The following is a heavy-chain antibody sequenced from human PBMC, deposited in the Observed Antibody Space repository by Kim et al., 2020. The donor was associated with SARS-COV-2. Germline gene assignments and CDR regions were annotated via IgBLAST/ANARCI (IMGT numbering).Heavy chain of an antibody. D-gene: IGHD3-10*01. J-gene: IGHJ5*02. CDR3: AKDRGGLPWFDP. V-gene: IGHV3-30*18. CDR1: GFTFSSYG. CDR2: ISCDGSNK. Sequence: GGSLRLSCAASGFTFSSYGMHWVRQAPGKGLEWVAVISCDGSNKYYADSVKGRFTISRDNSKNTLYLQMNSLRAEDTAVYYCAKDRGGLPWFDPWGQDTL.